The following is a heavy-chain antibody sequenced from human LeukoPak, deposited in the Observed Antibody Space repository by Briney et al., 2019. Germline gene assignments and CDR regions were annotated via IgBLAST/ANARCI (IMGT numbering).Heavy chain of an antibody. J-gene: IGHJ4*02. CDR1: GYTFTSYY. Sequence: ASVKVSCKASGYTFTSYYMHWVRQAPGQGLEWKGIINPSGGSTSYAQKFQGRVTMTRDTSTSTVYMELSSLRSEDTAVYYCARGGPVVVTAVRFDYWGQGTLVTVSS. CDR2: INPSGGST. D-gene: IGHD2-21*02. CDR3: ARGGPVVVTAVRFDY. V-gene: IGHV1-46*01.